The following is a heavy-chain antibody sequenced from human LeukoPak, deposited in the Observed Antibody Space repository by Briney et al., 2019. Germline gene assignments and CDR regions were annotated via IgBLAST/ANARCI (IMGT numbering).Heavy chain of an antibody. D-gene: IGHD4-23*01. CDR2: IYYSGST. J-gene: IGHJ4*02. CDR1: GGSISSGDYY. Sequence: SETLSLTCTVSGGSISSGDYYWSWIRQPPGKGLEWIGYIYYSGSTYYNPSLKSRVTISVDTSKNQFSLKLNSVTAADTAVYYCAREEAWVIDYWGQGTLVTVSS. V-gene: IGHV4-30-4*02. CDR3: AREEAWVIDY.